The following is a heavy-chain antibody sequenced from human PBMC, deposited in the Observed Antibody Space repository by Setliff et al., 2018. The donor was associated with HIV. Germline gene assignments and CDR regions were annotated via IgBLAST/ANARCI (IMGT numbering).Heavy chain of an antibody. V-gene: IGHV4-34*01. CDR1: GGSVSGHY. D-gene: IGHD5-18*01. CDR3: SNWNTTIDEDA. Sequence: PSETLSLTCAVYGGSVSGHYWGWSRQPPGKGLEWIGEITPSGATNYLPSLKSRVTMSLDTSKNQFSLKMTSVTAANTALYYCSNWNTTIDEDAWGQGTLVTVSS. J-gene: IGHJ5*02. CDR2: ITPSGAT.